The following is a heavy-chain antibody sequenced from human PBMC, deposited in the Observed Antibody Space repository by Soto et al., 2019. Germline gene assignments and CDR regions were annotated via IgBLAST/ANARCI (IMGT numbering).Heavy chain of an antibody. D-gene: IGHD3-22*01. Sequence: GGSLRLSCAASGFTFSSYGMHWVRQAPGKGLEWVAVISYDGSNKYYADSVKGRFTISRDNSKNTLYLQMNSLRAEDTAVYYCAKGDYYDSSGYYYTRGYYGMDAWGQGTTVTVSS. V-gene: IGHV3-30*18. J-gene: IGHJ6*02. CDR2: ISYDGSNK. CDR3: AKGDYYDSSGYYYTRGYYGMDA. CDR1: GFTFSSYG.